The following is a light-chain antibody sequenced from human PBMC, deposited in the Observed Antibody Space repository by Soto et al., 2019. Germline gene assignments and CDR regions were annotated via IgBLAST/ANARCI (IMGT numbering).Light chain of an antibody. CDR3: SSYRSNSAPDV. Sequence: QSALTQPASVSGSPGQSITISCTGTSSDVGAYNYVSWYQQHPGEAPRLMIYEVSHRPSGVSTRFSGSKSGNTASLTISGLQAEDEADYYCSSYRSNSAPDVFGGGTKLTVL. CDR2: EVS. V-gene: IGLV2-14*01. J-gene: IGLJ3*02. CDR1: SSDVGAYNY.